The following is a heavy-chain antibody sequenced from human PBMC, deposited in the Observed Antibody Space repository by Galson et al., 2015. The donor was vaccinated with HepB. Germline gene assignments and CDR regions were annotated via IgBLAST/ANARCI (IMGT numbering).Heavy chain of an antibody. CDR3: VREVASGWYYFDY. V-gene: IGHV3-48*01. D-gene: IGHD6-19*01. CDR2: ISTNGATT. J-gene: IGHJ4*02. Sequence: SLRLSCAASGLTLSSYTMSWVRQSPGRGLQWVSYISTNGATTYYTDSVKGRFTVARDNSENTLFLQMNSLRAEDSAVYYCVREVASGWYYFDYWGQGTLVTVSS. CDR1: GLTLSSYT.